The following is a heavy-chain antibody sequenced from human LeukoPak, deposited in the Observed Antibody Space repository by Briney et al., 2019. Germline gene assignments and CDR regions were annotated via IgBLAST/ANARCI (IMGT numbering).Heavy chain of an antibody. D-gene: IGHD3-9*01. CDR3: AKRILTGYPNYGMDV. J-gene: IGHJ6*04. CDR1: GFTFNSYA. CDR2: ISDSGSKT. V-gene: IGHV3-23*01. Sequence: PGGSLRLSCAASGFTFNSYAMNWVRQAPGQGLECVSAISDSGSKTYYADSVKGRFTISRGNSKNTLYLQMNSLRAEDTAVYYCAKRILTGYPNYGMDVWGKGTTVTVSS.